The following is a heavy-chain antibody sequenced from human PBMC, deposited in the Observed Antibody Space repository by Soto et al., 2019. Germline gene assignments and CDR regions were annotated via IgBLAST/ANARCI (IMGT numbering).Heavy chain of an antibody. Sequence: QVQLVESGGGVVQPGRSLRLSCAASGFTFSSYGMHWVRQAPGKGLEWVAVISYDGSNKYYADSVKGRFTISRDNSKNTLYLQMNSLRAEDTAVYYCAKSLGVQLWSNFDYWGQGTLVTVSS. CDR2: ISYDGSNK. V-gene: IGHV3-30*18. J-gene: IGHJ4*02. CDR1: GFTFSSYG. D-gene: IGHD5-18*01. CDR3: AKSLGVQLWSNFDY.